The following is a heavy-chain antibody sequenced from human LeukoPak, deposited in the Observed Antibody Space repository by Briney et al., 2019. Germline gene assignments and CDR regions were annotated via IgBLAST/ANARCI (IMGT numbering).Heavy chain of an antibody. CDR3: ARGHSSGWY. CDR2: MNPNSGNT. CDR1: GYTFTGYD. V-gene: IGHV1-8*01. D-gene: IGHD6-19*01. J-gene: IGHJ4*02. Sequence: ASVKVSCKTSGYTFTGYDINWVRQATGQGLEWMGWMNPNSGNTGYAQKFQGRVTMTRDTSISTAYMELSSLISDDTAVYYCARGHSSGWYWGQGTLVTVSS.